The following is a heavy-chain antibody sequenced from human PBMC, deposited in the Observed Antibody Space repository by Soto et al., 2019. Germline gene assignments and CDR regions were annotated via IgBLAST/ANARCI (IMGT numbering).Heavy chain of an antibody. Sequence: QTLSLTCAISGDSVSSNSAAWNWIRQSPSRGLEWLGRTYYRSKWYNDYAVSVKSRITINPDTSKNQFPLQLNSVTPEDTAVYYCARSTYSSSWRNYYYYGMDVWGQGTTVTVSS. V-gene: IGHV6-1*01. CDR2: TYYRSKWYN. CDR3: ARSTYSSSWRNYYYYGMDV. CDR1: GDSVSSNSAA. J-gene: IGHJ6*02. D-gene: IGHD6-13*01.